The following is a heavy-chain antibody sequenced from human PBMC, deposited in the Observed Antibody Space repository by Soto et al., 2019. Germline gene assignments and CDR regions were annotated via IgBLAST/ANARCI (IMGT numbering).Heavy chain of an antibody. D-gene: IGHD4-17*01. CDR1: GGSSSGYD. CDR2: IYYSGST. J-gene: IGHJ4*02. V-gene: IGHV4-59*08. Sequence: PSETQSLTCTVSGGSSSGYDGSWIRQPPGKGLEWIGYIYYSGSTNYNPSLKSRVTISVDTSKNQFSLKLSSVTAADTAVYYCARHPTVTEYYFDYWGQGTLVTVSS. CDR3: ARHPTVTEYYFDY.